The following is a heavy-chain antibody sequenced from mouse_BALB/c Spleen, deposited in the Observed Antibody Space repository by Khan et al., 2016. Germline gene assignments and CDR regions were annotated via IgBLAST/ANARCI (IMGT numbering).Heavy chain of an antibody. J-gene: IGHJ3*02. V-gene: IGHV1-4*01. CDR1: GYTFTTYT. D-gene: IGHD1-3*01. Sequence: QVQLLQSGAELARPGASVKMSCKASGYTFTTYTMQWVKQRPGQGLEWIGYINPASNYSFYNQKFKDKATLTADSSSNTAYMQLSTLTSEDTAVYYCTWGNWNNGYWGQGILVTVSA. CDR2: INPASNYS. CDR3: TWGNWNNGY.